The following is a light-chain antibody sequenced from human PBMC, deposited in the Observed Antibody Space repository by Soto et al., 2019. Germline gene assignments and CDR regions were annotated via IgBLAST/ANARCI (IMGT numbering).Light chain of an antibody. CDR3: QQYNNWPRT. Sequence: EIVLTQSPGTLSLSPGERATLSCSASQSVSSTYLAWYQQQPGQAPRLLIYGASNRATGIPDRFSGSGSGTDFTLTISRLEPEDFAGYYCQQYNNWPRTFGQGTKVDTK. CDR1: QSVSSTY. V-gene: IGKV3-20*01. CDR2: GAS. J-gene: IGKJ1*01.